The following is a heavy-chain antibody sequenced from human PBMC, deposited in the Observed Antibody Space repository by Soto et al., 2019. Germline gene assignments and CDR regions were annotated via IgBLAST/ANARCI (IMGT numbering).Heavy chain of an antibody. V-gene: IGHV1-46*03. CDR3: GRAWGSNPLGYCSGGSCRNDAFDI. CDR2: INPSGGST. J-gene: IGHJ3*02. Sequence: ASVKVSCKASGYTFTSYYMHWVRQAPGQGLEWMGIINPSGGSTSYAQKYQGRVTMTRDTSTSTVYMEMSSLRSEDTAVYYCGRAWGSNPLGYCSGGSCRNDAFDIWGQGTMVTVSS. CDR1: GYTFTSYY. D-gene: IGHD2-15*01.